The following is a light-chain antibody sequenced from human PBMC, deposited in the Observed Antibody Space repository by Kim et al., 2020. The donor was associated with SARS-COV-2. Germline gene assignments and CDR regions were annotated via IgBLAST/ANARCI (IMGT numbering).Light chain of an antibody. Sequence: DIQMTQSPSSLSASVGDTITITCRASEGTGDYVAWYQQKPGKLPNLLISAASTLREGVTSRFRGTRSGTHYTLTINSLQPEDVATFYCQKDNNVPLTFGGGTKVDIK. V-gene: IGKV1-27*01. J-gene: IGKJ4*01. CDR3: QKDNNVPLT. CDR1: EGTGDY. CDR2: AAS.